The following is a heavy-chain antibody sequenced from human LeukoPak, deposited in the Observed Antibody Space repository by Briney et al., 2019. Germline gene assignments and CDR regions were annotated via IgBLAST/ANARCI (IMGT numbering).Heavy chain of an antibody. J-gene: IGHJ1*01. CDR1: GFTFSSYA. CDR2: ISYDGSNK. Sequence: GRSLRLSCAASGFTFSSYAMHWVRQAPGKGLEWVAVISYDGSNKYYADSVKGRLTISRDNSKNTLYLQMNSLRAEDTAVYYCARDRVAVAAAAEYFQHWGQGTLVTVSS. CDR3: ARDRVAVAAAAEYFQH. V-gene: IGHV3-30-3*01. D-gene: IGHD6-19*01.